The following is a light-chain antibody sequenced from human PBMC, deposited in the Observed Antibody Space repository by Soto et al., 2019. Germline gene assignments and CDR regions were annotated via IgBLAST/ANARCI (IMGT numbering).Light chain of an antibody. V-gene: IGKV1-9*01. CDR1: QGISYS. CDR3: QQLNSYPPYT. Sequence: IQLTQSPSSLSASVGDRVTITCRASQGISYSLAWYQQKPGKASKLLIYAASTLQDGVPSRFSGSGSGTDFTLTISSLQPEDFATYYCQQLNSYPPYTFGQGTKLEVK. J-gene: IGKJ2*01. CDR2: AAS.